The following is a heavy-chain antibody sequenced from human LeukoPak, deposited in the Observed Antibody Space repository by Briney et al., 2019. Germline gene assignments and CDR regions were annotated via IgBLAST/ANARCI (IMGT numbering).Heavy chain of an antibody. CDR3: AKGWWSDS. V-gene: IGHV3-23*01. Sequence: GGSLRLSCAASGFTFTDHYMSWIRQAPGKGLEWVSTISGSGNNTYYADSVKGRFTISRDNSKNTLYLHMNSLRAEDTAIYYCAKGWWSDSWGQGTLVTVSS. CDR2: ISGSGNNT. CDR1: GFTFTDHY. D-gene: IGHD2-8*02. J-gene: IGHJ4*02.